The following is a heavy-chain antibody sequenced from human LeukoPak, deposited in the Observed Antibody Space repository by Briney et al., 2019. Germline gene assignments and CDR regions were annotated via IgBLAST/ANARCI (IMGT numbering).Heavy chain of an antibody. CDR2: ISGKGNGT. V-gene: IGHV3-23*01. J-gene: IGHJ4*02. CDR1: GFPFSTYA. CDR3: VKRTMSAFDQ. Sequence: GGSLRLSCAASGFPFSTYAMNWVRQDPDKGLEWIAGISGKGNGTYYADSVKGRFTISRDNSKNTLFLQMISLRREDTATYWCVKRTMSAFDQWGQGILVIVST.